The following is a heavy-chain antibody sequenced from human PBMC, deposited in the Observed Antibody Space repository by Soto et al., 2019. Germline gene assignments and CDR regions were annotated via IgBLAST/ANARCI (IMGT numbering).Heavy chain of an antibody. V-gene: IGHV4-4*02. CDR3: ARVGVEGAVAGAFDY. CDR2: IYHSGMT. J-gene: IGHJ4*02. CDR1: GGCISTNNR. D-gene: IGHD6-19*01. Sequence: SETLSLTCAASGGCISTNNRSSWVRPPPGKGLEWLGEIYHSGMTNYNPSLKSRVTISVDKSKNQFSMNVNSVTAADTAVYYCARVGVEGAVAGAFDYWGRRFLITASS.